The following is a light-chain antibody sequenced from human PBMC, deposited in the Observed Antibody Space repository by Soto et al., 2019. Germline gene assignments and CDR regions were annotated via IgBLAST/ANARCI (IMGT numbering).Light chain of an antibody. V-gene: IGKV1-5*01. J-gene: IGKJ1*01. CDR3: QQYNSFPWT. Sequence: HLNRSPPTLCAYVREKVTITCRASQTISSWLAWYRQKPGKAPKVLIYDASSLQSGVPSRFSGSGSGTEFTLTINNLQPDDFATYYCQQYNSFPWTFGQGTEVDIK. CDR1: QTISSW. CDR2: DAS.